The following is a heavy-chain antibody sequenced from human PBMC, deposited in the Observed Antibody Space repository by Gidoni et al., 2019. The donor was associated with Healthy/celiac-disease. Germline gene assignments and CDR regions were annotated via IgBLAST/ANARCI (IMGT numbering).Heavy chain of an antibody. CDR3: ARYYSSGWNYYYYGMDV. Sequence: QVQLQESGPGLVKPSETLSLTCTVSGGPISSYYWSWIRQPPGKGLEWIGYIYYSGSTNYNPSLKSRVTISVDTSKNQFSLKLSSVTAADTAVYYCARYYSSGWNYYYYGMDVWGQGTTVTVSS. D-gene: IGHD6-19*01. CDR2: IYYSGST. CDR1: GGPISSYY. V-gene: IGHV4-59*01. J-gene: IGHJ6*02.